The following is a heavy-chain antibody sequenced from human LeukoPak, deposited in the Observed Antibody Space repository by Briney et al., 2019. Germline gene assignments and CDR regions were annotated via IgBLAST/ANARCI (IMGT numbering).Heavy chain of an antibody. D-gene: IGHD1-1*01. CDR3: ARDPNDGFDY. Sequence: GGSLRLSCAASGFTFSSYGMHWVRQAPGKGLAWVAIIWYDGSNKYYADSVKGRFTISRDNSKNTLYLQMNGLSAEDTAVYYCARDPNDGFDYWGQGSLVTVSS. CDR1: GFTFSSYG. V-gene: IGHV3-33*01. CDR2: IWYDGSNK. J-gene: IGHJ4*02.